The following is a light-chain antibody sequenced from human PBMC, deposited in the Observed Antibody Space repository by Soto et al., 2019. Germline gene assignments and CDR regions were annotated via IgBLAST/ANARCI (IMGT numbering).Light chain of an antibody. CDR2: AAS. CDR1: QSISSY. J-gene: IGKJ1*01. CDR3: QQSYSTPRLT. Sequence: DRVTITGRASQSISSYLNWYQQKPGKAPKLLIYAASSLQSGVPSRFSGSGSGTDFTLTISSLQPEDFATYYCQQSYSTPRLTFGQGTKVDIK. V-gene: IGKV1-39*01.